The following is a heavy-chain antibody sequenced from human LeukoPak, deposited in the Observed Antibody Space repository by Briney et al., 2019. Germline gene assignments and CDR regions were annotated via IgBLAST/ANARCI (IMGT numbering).Heavy chain of an antibody. CDR1: GGSISNYC. J-gene: IGHJ4*02. D-gene: IGHD5-12*01. V-gene: IGHV4-59*08. CDR2: NYYTGST. Sequence: SETLSLTCTVSGGSISNYCWSWIRQPPGKGLEWLGYNYYTGSTNYNSSLGGRITILIDTSKNQFSLTLTSVTAADTAVYYCARQGGGYDWGQGILVTVSS. CDR3: ARQGGGYD.